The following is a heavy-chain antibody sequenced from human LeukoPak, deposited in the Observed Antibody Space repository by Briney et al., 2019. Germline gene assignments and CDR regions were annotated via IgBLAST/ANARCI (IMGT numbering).Heavy chain of an antibody. Sequence: PSETLSLTCAVYGGSFSGYYWSWIRQPPGKGLEWIGEINHSGSTNYIPSLKSRVTISVDTSKNQFSLKLTSVTAADTAVYYCARPLGQGNEYGMDVWGQGTTVTVSS. CDR1: GGSFSGYY. J-gene: IGHJ6*02. CDR2: INHSGST. CDR3: ARPLGQGNEYGMDV. D-gene: IGHD1-1*01. V-gene: IGHV4-34*01.